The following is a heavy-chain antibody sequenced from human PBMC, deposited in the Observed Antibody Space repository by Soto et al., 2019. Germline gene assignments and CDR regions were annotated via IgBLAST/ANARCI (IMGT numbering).Heavy chain of an antibody. J-gene: IGHJ4*02. Sequence: GGSLRLSCAASGFLFSSYALHWVRQAPGKGLEWVAVISYDGSNKYYADSVEGRFIISRDNSKNTLYLHMNSLRAEDTAVYYCAKGSEEYPDWGQGTLVTV. CDR2: ISYDGSNK. D-gene: IGHD2-2*02. V-gene: IGHV3-30*18. CDR1: GFLFSSYA. CDR3: AKGSEEYPD.